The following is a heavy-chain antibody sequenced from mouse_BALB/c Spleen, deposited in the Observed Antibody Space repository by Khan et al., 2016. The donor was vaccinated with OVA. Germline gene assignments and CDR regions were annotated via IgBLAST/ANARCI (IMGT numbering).Heavy chain of an antibody. J-gene: IGHJ4*01. CDR2: IWVSGSK. CDR1: GFSLTDYA. CDR3: VRDPPYYSMDY. Sequence: QVQLKESGPGLVAPSQSLSITCTVSGFSLTDYAVSWIRQPPGKGLEWLGVIWVSGSKYYNSVLKPRLSISKDNFKSQVFLMMNSLQADDTAMYYCVRDPPYYSMDYWGQGTSVTVSS. V-gene: IGHV2-6-5*01.